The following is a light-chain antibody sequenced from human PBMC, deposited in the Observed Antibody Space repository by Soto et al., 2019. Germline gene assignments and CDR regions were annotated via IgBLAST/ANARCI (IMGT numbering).Light chain of an antibody. CDR2: AAS. CDR1: QGIGNH. Sequence: DIQMTQSPSSLSASVGARVTITCRASQGIGNHSAWYQQKPGKAPNLLIHAASTLQSGVPSRFSGSGSGTDFTLTISNLQPEDVAIYYCQKYDSAPLTFGGGTKVEIK. V-gene: IGKV1-27*01. J-gene: IGKJ4*01. CDR3: QKYDSAPLT.